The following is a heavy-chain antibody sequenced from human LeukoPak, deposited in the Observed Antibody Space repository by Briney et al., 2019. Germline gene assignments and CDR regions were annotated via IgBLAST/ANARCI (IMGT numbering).Heavy chain of an antibody. D-gene: IGHD1-26*01. V-gene: IGHV4-34*01. Sequence: SETLSLTCAVYGGSFSGYYWSWIRQPPGKGLEWIGEINHSGSTNYNPSLKSRVTISVDTSKNQFSLKLSSVTAADTAVYYCARQAPWELLGSWDYWGQGTLVTVSS. CDR1: GGSFSGYY. J-gene: IGHJ4*02. CDR2: INHSGST. CDR3: ARQAPWELLGSWDY.